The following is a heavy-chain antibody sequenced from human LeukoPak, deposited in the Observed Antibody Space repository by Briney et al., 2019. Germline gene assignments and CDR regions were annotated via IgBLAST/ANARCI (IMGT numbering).Heavy chain of an antibody. CDR1: GGSISSYY. J-gene: IGHJ5*02. V-gene: IGHV4-34*01. Sequence: SETLSLTCTVSGGSISSYYWSWIRQPLGKGLEWIGEINHSGSTNYNPSLKSRVTISVDTSKNQFSLKLSSVTAADTAVYYCARYATIFGVVIGFDPWGQGTLVTVSS. CDR3: ARYATIFGVVIGFDP. D-gene: IGHD3-3*01. CDR2: INHSGST.